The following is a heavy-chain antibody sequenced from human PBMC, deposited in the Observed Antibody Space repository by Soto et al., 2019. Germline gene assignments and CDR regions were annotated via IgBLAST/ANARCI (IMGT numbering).Heavy chain of an antibody. CDR1: GGSISNYY. V-gene: IGHV4-59*01. CDR2: IYYSGST. CDR3: ARDRKVATTRPYYYYGMDV. D-gene: IGHD5-12*01. Sequence: PSETLSLTCTVSGGSISNYYWSWIRQPPGKGLEWIGYIYYSGSTNYNPSLKSRVTISVDTSKNQFSLKLSSVTAADTAVYYCARDRKVATTRPYYYYGMDVWGQGTTVTVSS. J-gene: IGHJ6*02.